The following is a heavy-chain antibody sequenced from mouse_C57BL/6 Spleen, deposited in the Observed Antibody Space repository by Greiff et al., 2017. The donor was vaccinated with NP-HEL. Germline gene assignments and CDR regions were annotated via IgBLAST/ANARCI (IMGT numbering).Heavy chain of an antibody. V-gene: IGHV1-82*01. CDR1: GYAFSSSW. CDR2: IYPGDGDT. J-gene: IGHJ2*01. D-gene: IGHD1-2*01. CDR3: ARGDGPYYFDY. Sequence: VQVVESGPELVKPGASVKISCKASGYAFSSSWMNWVKQRPGKGLEWIGRIYPGDGDTNYNGKFKGKATLTADKSSSTAYMQLSSLTSEDSAVYFCARGDGPYYFDYWGQGTTLTVSS.